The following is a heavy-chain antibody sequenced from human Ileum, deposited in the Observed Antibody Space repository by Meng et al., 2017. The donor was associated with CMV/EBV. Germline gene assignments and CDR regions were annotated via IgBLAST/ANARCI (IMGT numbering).Heavy chain of an antibody. CDR2: INMEGTTI. CDR1: GFTFSNYW. CDR3: ATAGQYRLDD. D-gene: IGHD1-1*01. V-gene: IGHV3-74*01. J-gene: IGHJ4*01. Sequence: VRLVDSGGGLVQPGGSLSVSCAASGFTFSNYWMHWVRQAPGKGLVWVSRINMEGTTINYADSVKGRFTISRDNAKSTLYLQMNSLRAEDTAVYYCATAGQYRLDDWGHGTLVTVSS.